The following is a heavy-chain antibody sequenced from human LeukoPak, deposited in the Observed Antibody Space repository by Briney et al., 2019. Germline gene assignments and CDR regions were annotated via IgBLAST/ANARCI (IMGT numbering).Heavy chain of an antibody. Sequence: GRSLRPSCAASGFTFSSYGMHRVRQAPGKGLEWVAVIWYDGSNKYYADSVKGRFTISRDNSKNTLYLQMNSLRAEDTAVYYCARGLPRVDCWGQGTLVTVSS. CDR3: ARGLPRVDC. J-gene: IGHJ4*02. CDR2: IWYDGSNK. V-gene: IGHV3-33*01. D-gene: IGHD4-17*01. CDR1: GFTFSSYG.